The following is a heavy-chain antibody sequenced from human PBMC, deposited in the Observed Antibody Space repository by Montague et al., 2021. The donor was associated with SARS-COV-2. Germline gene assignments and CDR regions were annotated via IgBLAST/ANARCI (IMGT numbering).Heavy chain of an antibody. J-gene: IGHJ5*02. D-gene: IGHD3-10*01. V-gene: IGHV6-1*01. Sequence: CAISGDSVSSNSAAWNWIRQSPSRGLEWLGRTYYRSKWYNDYAVSVKSRITINPDTSKNQFSLQLNSVTPEETAVYYCARDLDYYGSGSYPEGFDPWGQGTLVTVSS. CDR1: GDSVSSNSAA. CDR2: TYYRSKWYN. CDR3: ARDLDYYGSGSYPEGFDP.